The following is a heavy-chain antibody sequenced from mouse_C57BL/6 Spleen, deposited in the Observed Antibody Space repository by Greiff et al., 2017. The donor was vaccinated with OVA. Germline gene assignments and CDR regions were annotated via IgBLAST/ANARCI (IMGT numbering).Heavy chain of an antibody. CDR3: ARSPYYGTIFDY. CDR1: GYTFTSYW. V-gene: IGHV1-52*01. CDR2: IDPSDSET. D-gene: IGHD1-1*01. Sequence: QVQLQQSGAELVRPGSSVKLSCKASGYTFTSYWMHWVKQRPIQGLEWIGNIDPSDSETHYNQKFKDKATLTVDKSSSTAYMQLSSLTSEDSAVYYCARSPYYGTIFDYWGQGTTLTVSS. J-gene: IGHJ2*01.